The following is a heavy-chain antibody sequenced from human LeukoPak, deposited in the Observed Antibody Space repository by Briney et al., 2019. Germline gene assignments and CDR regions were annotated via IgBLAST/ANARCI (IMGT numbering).Heavy chain of an antibody. CDR1: GFTVSSNY. D-gene: IGHD4-11*01. CDR3: ARDAFGGSSPSTVDDAFDI. J-gene: IGHJ3*02. Sequence: GGSLRLSCAASGFTVSSNYMSWVHQAPGKGLEWVSVIYSGGSTYYADSVKGRFTISRDNSKNTLYLQMNSLRADDTAVYYCARDAFGGSSPSTVDDAFDIWGQGTMVTVSS. V-gene: IGHV3-53*01. CDR2: IYSGGST.